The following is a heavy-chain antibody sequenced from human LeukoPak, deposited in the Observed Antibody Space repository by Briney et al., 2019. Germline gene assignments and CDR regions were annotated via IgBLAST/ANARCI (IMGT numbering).Heavy chain of an antibody. V-gene: IGHV3-74*01. CDR1: GFTFSSYW. CDR2: IDYDGSST. J-gene: IGHJ3*02. CDR3: AREYSGSYDAFDI. Sequence: GGSLRLSCAASGFTFSSYWMHWVRQPPGKGLVWVSRIDYDGSSTNYADSVKGRVTISRDNAKNTLYLQMNSLRAEDTAVYYCAREYSGSYDAFDIWAKGQWSPSLQ. D-gene: IGHD1-26*01.